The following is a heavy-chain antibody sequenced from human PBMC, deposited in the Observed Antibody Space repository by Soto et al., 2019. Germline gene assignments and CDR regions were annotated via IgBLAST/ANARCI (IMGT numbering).Heavy chain of an antibody. CDR3: ARDRSDSSRADSFDI. CDR2: IYRGRAT. D-gene: IGHD6-25*01. Sequence: LRLSCAVSGFIVSNTYMSWVRQAPGKGLEWISVIYRGRATYYADSVKGRFTISRDDSRNTVYLQMNSLTTEDTAVYFCARDRSDSSRADSFDIWGQGTMVTVSS. J-gene: IGHJ3*02. V-gene: IGHV3-53*01. CDR1: GFIVSNTY.